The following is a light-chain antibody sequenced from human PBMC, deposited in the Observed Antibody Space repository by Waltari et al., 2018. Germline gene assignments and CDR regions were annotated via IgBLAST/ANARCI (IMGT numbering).Light chain of an antibody. V-gene: IGLV2-14*03. CDR2: DVS. J-gene: IGLJ2*01. CDR3: CSYTSSSTCI. CDR1: SSDVGSHDY. Sequence: QSALTQPASVSGSPGQSITISCTGTSSDVGSHDYVSWYQHHPGKAPKLMIYDVSNRPSGFSNRFSGSKSDNTASLTISGLQAEDEADYYCCSYTSSSTCIFGGGTKLTVL.